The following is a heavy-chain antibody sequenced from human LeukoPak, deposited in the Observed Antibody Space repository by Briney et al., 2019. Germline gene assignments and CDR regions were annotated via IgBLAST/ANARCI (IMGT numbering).Heavy chain of an antibody. J-gene: IGHJ5*02. D-gene: IGHD1-26*01. CDR3: AREERLGAADSLDA. CDR1: GFAFRTYS. CDR2: ITYDGKVQ. Sequence: PGRSLKLSCAASGFAFRTYSMHWVRQAPGKGLEWLAVITYDGKVQHYADSVKGQFTVSRDNSKKTLYLQMISLRPEDTAFYYCAREERLGAADSLDAWGRGTLVTVSS. V-gene: IGHV3-30*04.